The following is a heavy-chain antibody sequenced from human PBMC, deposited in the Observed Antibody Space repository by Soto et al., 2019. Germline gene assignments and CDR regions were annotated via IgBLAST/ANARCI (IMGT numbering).Heavy chain of an antibody. CDR2: IYPGDSGT. D-gene: IGHD6-19*01. CDR1: GYSFTNYW. CDR3: ARSRRGAYSSGWYSPSGYYNYGIDV. J-gene: IGHJ6*02. Sequence: GESLKISCKTSGYSFTNYWIGWVRQMPGKGLEWMGIIYPGDSGTQYGPSFQGQVTISADKSISTAYLQWTSLKASDTAMYYCARSRRGAYSSGWYSPSGYYNYGIDVWGQGTKVTVSS. V-gene: IGHV5-51*01.